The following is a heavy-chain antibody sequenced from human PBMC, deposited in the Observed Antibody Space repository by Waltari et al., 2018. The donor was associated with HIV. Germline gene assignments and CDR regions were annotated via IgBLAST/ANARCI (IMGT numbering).Heavy chain of an antibody. CDR2: SRRGNNEK. Sequence: DVYLVESGGGVVTTGGSIRLTCEASGFEFRHYSLNWVRQSPMRGLEGVASSRRGNNEKNYLDSVRGRFVISRDNSESSVYLQMDSLREEDTATYFCVRDDPGYGPIDYWGQGTLVTV. CDR1: GFEFRHYS. J-gene: IGHJ4*02. D-gene: IGHD3-10*01. V-gene: IGHV3-21*04. CDR3: VRDDPGYGPIDY.